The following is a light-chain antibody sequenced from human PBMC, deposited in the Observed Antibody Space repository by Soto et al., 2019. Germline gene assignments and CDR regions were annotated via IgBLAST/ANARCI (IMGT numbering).Light chain of an antibody. CDR3: SSYTRRRTVI. CDR2: EVS. CDR1: SSDLGAYNY. Sequence: QSALTQPASVSGSLGQSITISCTGTSSDLGAYNYVSWYQQHPGKAPKLLFYEVSNRPSGVSHRFSGSKSANTASLTISGLQAEDEADYYCSSYTRRRTVIFGGGTKLTVL. V-gene: IGLV2-14*01. J-gene: IGLJ2*01.